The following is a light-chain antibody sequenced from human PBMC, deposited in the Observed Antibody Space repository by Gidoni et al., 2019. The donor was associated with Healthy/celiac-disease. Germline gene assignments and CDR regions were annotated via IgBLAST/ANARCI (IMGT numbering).Light chain of an antibody. CDR2: KAS. CDR1: QSISSW. Sequence: DIQMTQSPSTLSASVGDRVTITCRASQSISSWLAWYQQKPGKAPTLLIYKASSLESGVPSRFTGSGSGTEFTLTILSLQPDDFATYYCQQYNSYLFTFGPGTKVDIK. J-gene: IGKJ3*01. V-gene: IGKV1-5*03. CDR3: QQYNSYLFT.